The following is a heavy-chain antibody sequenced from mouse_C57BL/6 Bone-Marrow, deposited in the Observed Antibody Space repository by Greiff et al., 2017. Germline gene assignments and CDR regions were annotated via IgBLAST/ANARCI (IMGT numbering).Heavy chain of an antibody. CDR1: GFTFGDYY. V-gene: IGHV5-16*01. CDR3: ARAYYDYVPTGFFDY. Sequence: EVMLVESEGGLVQPGSSMKLSCTASGFTFGDYYMAWVRQVPEKGLEWVANINYDGSSTYYLDSLKSRFIISRDNAKNILYLQMSSLKSEDTATYYCARAYYDYVPTGFFDYWGQGTTLTVSS. J-gene: IGHJ2*01. D-gene: IGHD2-4*01. CDR2: INYDGSST.